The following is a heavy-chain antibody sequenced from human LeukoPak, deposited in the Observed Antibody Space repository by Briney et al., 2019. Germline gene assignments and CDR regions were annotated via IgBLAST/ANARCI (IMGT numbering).Heavy chain of an antibody. Sequence: PGGSLRLSCTASGFTFCDYAMSWVRQAPGKGLEWVSSISSSSSYIYYADSVKGRFTISRDNAKNSLYLQMNSLRAEDTAVYYCARDRDDYYFDYWGQGTLVTVSS. CDR2: ISSSSSYI. V-gene: IGHV3-21*01. CDR3: ARDRDDYYFDY. D-gene: IGHD2-21*01. J-gene: IGHJ4*02. CDR1: GFTFCDYA.